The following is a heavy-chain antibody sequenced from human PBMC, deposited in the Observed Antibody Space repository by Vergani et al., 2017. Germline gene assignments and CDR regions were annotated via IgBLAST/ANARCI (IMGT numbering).Heavy chain of an antibody. CDR3: VRDRGLCAGGRCYTEAWDY. CDR1: GFTFSSCS. D-gene: IGHD2-2*02. J-gene: IGHJ4*02. CDR2: ISSSSSYI. V-gene: IGHV3-21*01. Sequence: EVQLVESGGGLVKPGGSLRLSCAASGFTFSSCSMNWVRQAPGKGLEWVSSISSSSSYIYYADSVKGRFTISRNIAKNTLYLQVRSLRLEDTGVYHCVRDRGLCAGGRCYTEAWDYWGQGTPVTVSS.